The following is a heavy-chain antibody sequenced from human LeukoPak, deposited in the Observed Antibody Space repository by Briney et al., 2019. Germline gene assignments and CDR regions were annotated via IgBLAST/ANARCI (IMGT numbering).Heavy chain of an antibody. CDR3: ARRGLTRDDAFDI. D-gene: IGHD1-14*01. V-gene: IGHV1-24*01. Sequence: GASVKVSCKVSGYTLTELSMHWVRQAPGKGLEWMGGFDPEDGETIYAQKFQGRVTITADKSTSTAYMELSSLRSEDTAVYYCARRGLTRDDAFDIWGQGTMVTVSS. CDR2: FDPEDGET. CDR1: GYTLTELS. J-gene: IGHJ3*02.